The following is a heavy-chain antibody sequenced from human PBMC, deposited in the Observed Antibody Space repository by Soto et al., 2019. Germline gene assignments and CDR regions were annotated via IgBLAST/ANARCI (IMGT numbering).Heavy chain of an antibody. Sequence: EVPLVESGGGLVQPGGSLRLSSAASGFTVSSNYMSWVRQAPGKGLEWVSVIYSGGSTYYSDSVKGRFSISRDNSKNTLYLQRNSLRAEDTAVYYCAGSITFGGVPLWGQGTLVTVSS. CDR1: GFTVSSNY. V-gene: IGHV3-66*01. CDR2: IYSGGST. J-gene: IGHJ4*02. CDR3: AGSITFGGVPL. D-gene: IGHD3-16*01.